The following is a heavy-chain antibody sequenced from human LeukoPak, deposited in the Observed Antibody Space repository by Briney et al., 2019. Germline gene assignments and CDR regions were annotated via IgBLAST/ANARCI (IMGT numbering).Heavy chain of an antibody. CDR3: ARDRNYYGSGSRIDY. J-gene: IGHJ4*02. V-gene: IGHV1-46*01. CDR2: INPSGGST. CDR1: GYTFTSYY. D-gene: IGHD3-10*01. Sequence: GASVKVSCKASGYTFTSYYMHWVRQAPGQGLEWMGIINPSGGSTSYAQKFQGRVTMTRDTSTSTVYMELSSLRSEDTAVYYCARDRNYYGSGSRIDYWGQGTLVTVSS.